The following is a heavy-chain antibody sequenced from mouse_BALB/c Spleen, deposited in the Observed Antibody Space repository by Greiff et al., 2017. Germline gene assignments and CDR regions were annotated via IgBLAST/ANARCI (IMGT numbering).Heavy chain of an antibody. Sequence: QVQLKESGPSLVQPSQSLSITCTVSGFSLTSYGVHWVRQSPGKGLEWLGVIWRGGSTDYNAAFMSRLSITKDNSKSQVFFKMNSLQADDTAIYYCAKNSRYDDAMDYWGQGTSVTVSS. D-gene: IGHD2-14*01. CDR2: IWRGGST. V-gene: IGHV2-5-1*01. J-gene: IGHJ4*01. CDR1: GFSLTSYG. CDR3: AKNSRYDDAMDY.